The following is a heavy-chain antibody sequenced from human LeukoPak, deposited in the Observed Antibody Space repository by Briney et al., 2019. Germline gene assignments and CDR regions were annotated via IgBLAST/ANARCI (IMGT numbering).Heavy chain of an antibody. CDR3: ARDGRGLGFYYYYMDV. V-gene: IGHV4-59*01. Sequence: SETLSLTCTVSGGSISSYYWSWIRQPPGKGLEWIGHIYYSGSTNYNPSLKSRVTISVDTSKNQFSLKLSSVTAADTAVYYCARDGRGLGFYYYYMDVWGKGTTVTVSS. CDR2: IYYSGST. CDR1: GGSISSYY. J-gene: IGHJ6*03.